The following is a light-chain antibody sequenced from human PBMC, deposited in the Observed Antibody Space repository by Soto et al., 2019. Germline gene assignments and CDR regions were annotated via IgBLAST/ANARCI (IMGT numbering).Light chain of an antibody. V-gene: IGLV2-23*01. Sequence: QPVLTQPASVSGSPGQSITISCAGTSSDVGSYNLVSWYQNHPGKAPKLMIYEGSKRPSGVSNRFSGSKSGNTASLTISGLQAADEADYFCFSYAGSSTYVFGTGTKLTVL. CDR1: SSDVGSYNL. CDR3: FSYAGSSTYV. J-gene: IGLJ1*01. CDR2: EGS.